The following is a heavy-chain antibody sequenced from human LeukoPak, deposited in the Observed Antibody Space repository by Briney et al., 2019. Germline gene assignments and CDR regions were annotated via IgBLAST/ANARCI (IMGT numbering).Heavy chain of an antibody. D-gene: IGHD6-13*01. V-gene: IGHV1-69*13. CDR2: IIPIFGTA. J-gene: IGHJ3*02. CDR1: GGTFSSCA. Sequence: SVKVSCKASGGTFSSCAISWVRQAPGQGLEWMGGIIPIFGTANYAQKFQGRVTITADESTSTAYMELSSLRSEDTAVYYCARDYGAAAGPGDAFDIWGQGTMVTVSS. CDR3: ARDYGAAAGPGDAFDI.